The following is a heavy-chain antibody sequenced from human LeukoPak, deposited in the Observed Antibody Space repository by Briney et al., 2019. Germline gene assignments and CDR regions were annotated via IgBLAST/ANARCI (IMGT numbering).Heavy chain of an antibody. Sequence: PSETLSLTCTVSGGSISSSSYYWGWIRQPPGKGLEWIGSIYYSGSTYYNPPLKSRVTISVDTSKNQFSLKLSSVTAADTAVYYCARGARTAMVRFFDYWGQGTLVTVSS. D-gene: IGHD5-18*01. J-gene: IGHJ4*02. CDR2: IYYSGST. V-gene: IGHV4-39*07. CDR3: ARGARTAMVRFFDY. CDR1: GGSISSSSYY.